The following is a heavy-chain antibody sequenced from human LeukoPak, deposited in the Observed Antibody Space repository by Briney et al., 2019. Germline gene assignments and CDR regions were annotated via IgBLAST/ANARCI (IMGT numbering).Heavy chain of an antibody. V-gene: IGHV3-30-3*01. CDR2: ISYDGSNK. Sequence: PGGSLRLSCAASGFTFSSYAMHRVRQAPGKGLEWVAVISYDGSNKYYADSVKGRFTISRDNSKNTLYLQMNSLRAEDTAVYYCARVPELRRPLRFLEWLSDAFDIWGQGTMVTVSS. CDR1: GFTFSSYA. CDR3: ARVPELRRPLRFLEWLSDAFDI. D-gene: IGHD3-3*01. J-gene: IGHJ3*02.